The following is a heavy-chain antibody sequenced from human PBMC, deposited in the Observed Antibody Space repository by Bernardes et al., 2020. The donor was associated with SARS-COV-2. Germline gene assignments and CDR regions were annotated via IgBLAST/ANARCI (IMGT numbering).Heavy chain of an antibody. CDR3: AKEDYGANGYYYAMDV. CDR2: ISWDSDNI. CDR1: GFTFDDYA. V-gene: IGHV3-9*01. D-gene: IGHD4-17*01. J-gene: IGHJ6*02. Sequence: GGSLRLSCAASGFTFDDYAMHWVRQGPGKGLEWVSGISWDSDNIGYADSVKGRFTISRDNAKNSLFLQMNSLRAEDTALYYCAKEDYGANGYYYAMDVWGQGTTVTVSS.